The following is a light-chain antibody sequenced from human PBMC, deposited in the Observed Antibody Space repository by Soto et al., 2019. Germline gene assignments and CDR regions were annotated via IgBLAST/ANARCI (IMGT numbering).Light chain of an antibody. CDR2: DAS. J-gene: IGKJ1*01. Sequence: DLPMTHSPSILSTCVGDGFIITCRAIQSISSWLAWYQQKPGKAPKLLIYDASSLESGVPSRFSGSGSGTEFTLTISSLQPDDFATYYCQQYNSYSWTFGQGTKVDIK. CDR1: QSISSW. V-gene: IGKV1-5*01. CDR3: QQYNSYSWT.